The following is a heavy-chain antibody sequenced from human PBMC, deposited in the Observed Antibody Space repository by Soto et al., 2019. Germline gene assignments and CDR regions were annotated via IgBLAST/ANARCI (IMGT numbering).Heavy chain of an antibody. Sequence: EVQLVESGGGLVQPGGSLRLSCAASGFTFSSYWMSWVRQAPGKGLEWVANIKQDGSEKYYVDSVKGRFTISRDNAKNSLYLQMNSLRAEDTAVYYCARDTHNIVVVPAAIHKYYYGMDVWGQGTTVTVSS. V-gene: IGHV3-7*05. J-gene: IGHJ6*02. CDR1: GFTFSSYW. D-gene: IGHD2-2*01. CDR2: IKQDGSEK. CDR3: ARDTHNIVVVPAAIHKYYYGMDV.